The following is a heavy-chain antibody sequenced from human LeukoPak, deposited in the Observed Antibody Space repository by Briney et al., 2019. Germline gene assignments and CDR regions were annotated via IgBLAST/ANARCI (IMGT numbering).Heavy chain of an antibody. CDR1: GFTFSRYE. J-gene: IGHJ4*02. V-gene: IGHV3-48*03. CDR3: ARGASYYNLYYDY. CDR2: ISSSGSTT. D-gene: IGHD3-3*01. Sequence: GGSLRLSCAASGFTFSRYEMNWVRQAPGKGLEWVSYISSSGSTTYYADFVKGRFTISRDNAKNSLYLQMNSLRAEDTAVYYCARGASYYNLYYDYWGQGSLVAVSS.